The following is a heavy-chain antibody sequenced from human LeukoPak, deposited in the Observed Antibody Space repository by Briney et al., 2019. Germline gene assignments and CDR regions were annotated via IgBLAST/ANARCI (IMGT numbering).Heavy chain of an antibody. CDR2: ISAYNGNT. J-gene: IGHJ4*02. D-gene: IGHD3-16*01. Sequence: ASVKVSCKASGYTFTSYGISWVRQAPGQGLEWMGWISAYNGNTNYTQKLQGRVTMTTDTSTSTAYMELRSLRSDDTAVYYCARDAYPRGQGARDYWGQGTLVTVSS. CDR1: GYTFTSYG. V-gene: IGHV1-18*01. CDR3: ARDAYPRGQGARDY.